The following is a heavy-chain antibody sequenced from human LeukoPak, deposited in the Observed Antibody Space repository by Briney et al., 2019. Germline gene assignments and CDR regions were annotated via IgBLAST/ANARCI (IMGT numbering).Heavy chain of an antibody. CDR1: GGTFSSYA. D-gene: IGHD5-12*01. J-gene: IGHJ4*02. V-gene: IGHV1-69*01. CDR3: AREWLRLIFDY. Sequence: ASVKVSCKASGGTFSSYAISWVRQAPGQGLEWMGGIIPIFGTANYAQKFQGRVTITADESTSTAYMELSSLRSEDTAVFYCAREWLRLIFDYWGQGTLVTVSS. CDR2: IIPIFGTA.